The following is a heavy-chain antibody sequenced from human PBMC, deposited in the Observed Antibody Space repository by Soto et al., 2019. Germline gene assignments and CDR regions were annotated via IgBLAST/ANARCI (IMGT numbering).Heavy chain of an antibody. CDR2: IYWDDDK. Sequence: QITLKESGPTLVKPTQTLTLTCTFSAFSLSTGGVGVGWIRQPPGKALEWLALIYWDDDKRYSPSLRSRLTITKDTSKNQVVLTMTNMDPVDTATYYCIQSRCXGXXXXXXXXXXXXXXXXXGQGTTVTVSS. V-gene: IGHV2-5*02. CDR3: IQSRCXGXXXXXXXXXXXXXXXX. J-gene: IGHJ6*02. CDR1: AFSLSTGGVG.